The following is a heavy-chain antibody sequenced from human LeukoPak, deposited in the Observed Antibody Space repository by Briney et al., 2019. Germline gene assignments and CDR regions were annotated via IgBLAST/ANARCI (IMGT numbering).Heavy chain of an antibody. J-gene: IGHJ4*02. CDR1: GFTFSNYG. D-gene: IGHD5-18*01. Sequence: GRSLRLSCAASGFTFSNYGMHWVRQAPGKGREWVAFIPNVGRESVKGRFTVSRDNSKSTLYLQMNSLIRHDTAVYYCARQYGYGSCAFACWGQGTLVTVPS. V-gene: IGHV3-66*02. CDR2: IPNVG. CDR3: ARQYGYGSCAFAC.